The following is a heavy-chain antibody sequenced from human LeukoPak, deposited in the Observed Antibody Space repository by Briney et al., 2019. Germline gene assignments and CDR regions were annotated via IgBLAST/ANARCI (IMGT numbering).Heavy chain of an antibody. CDR2: INPSGGST. V-gene: IGHV1-46*01. CDR1: GYTSTNYY. Sequence: GAPVKVSCKASGYTSTNYYMNWVRQAPGQGLEWMGMINPSGGSTSYAQKFQGRVTMTRDTSTSIVYMELSSLRSDDTAVYYCARDICASTTCLLYYFDYWGQGTLVTVSS. J-gene: IGHJ4*02. D-gene: IGHD2-2*01. CDR3: ARDICASTTCLLYYFDY.